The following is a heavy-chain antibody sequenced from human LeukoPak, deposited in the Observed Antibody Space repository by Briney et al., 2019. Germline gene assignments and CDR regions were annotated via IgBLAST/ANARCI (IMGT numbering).Heavy chain of an antibody. J-gene: IGHJ4*02. V-gene: IGHV3-74*01. Sequence: GGSLRLSCAASGFSFSNYWIHWVRRAPGKGLVWVSRINSGGSSTTYADSVKGRFTISRDNAKNTLYLQMNSLRAEDTAVYYCARDLQGFGELPDYWGQGTLVTVSS. CDR3: ARDLQGFGELPDY. CDR1: GFSFSNYW. CDR2: INSGGSST. D-gene: IGHD3-10*01.